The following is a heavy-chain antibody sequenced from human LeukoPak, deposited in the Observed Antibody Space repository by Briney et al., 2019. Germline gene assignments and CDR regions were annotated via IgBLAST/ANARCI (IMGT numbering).Heavy chain of an antibody. Sequence: GRSLRLSCAASGFTFTSYYMHWVRQAPGQGLEWMGIINPSGGSTSYAQKFQGRVTMTRDTSTSTVYMELSSLRSEDTAVYYCARAPLYGDYGYIDYWGQGTLVTVSS. CDR3: ARAPLYGDYGYIDY. CDR1: GFTFTSYY. D-gene: IGHD4-17*01. J-gene: IGHJ4*02. V-gene: IGHV1-46*01. CDR2: INPSGGST.